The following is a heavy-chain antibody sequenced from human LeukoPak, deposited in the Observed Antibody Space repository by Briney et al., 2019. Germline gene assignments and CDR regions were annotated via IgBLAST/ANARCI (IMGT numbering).Heavy chain of an antibody. CDR2: ISGSGGST. Sequence: RGSLRLSCAASGFTFSSYAMSWVRQAPGKGLEWVSAISGSGGSTYYADSVKGRFTISRDNSKNTLYLQMNSLRAEDTAVYYCAKDLWRITIFGVRPFDYWGQGTLVTVSS. CDR1: GFTFSSYA. J-gene: IGHJ4*02. D-gene: IGHD3-3*01. V-gene: IGHV3-23*01. CDR3: AKDLWRITIFGVRPFDY.